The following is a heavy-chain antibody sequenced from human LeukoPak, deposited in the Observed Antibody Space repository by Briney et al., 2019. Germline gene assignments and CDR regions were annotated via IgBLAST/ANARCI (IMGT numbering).Heavy chain of an antibody. D-gene: IGHD3-10*01. V-gene: IGHV3-23*01. Sequence: PGGSLRLSCAASGFTFSSYSMNWVRQAPGKGLEWVSAISGSGGSTYYADSVKGRFTISRDNSKNTLYLQMNSLRAEDTAVYYCAKRRGSGSYAYYFDYWGQGTLVTVSS. CDR1: GFTFSSYS. CDR3: AKRRGSGSYAYYFDY. CDR2: ISGSGGST. J-gene: IGHJ4*02.